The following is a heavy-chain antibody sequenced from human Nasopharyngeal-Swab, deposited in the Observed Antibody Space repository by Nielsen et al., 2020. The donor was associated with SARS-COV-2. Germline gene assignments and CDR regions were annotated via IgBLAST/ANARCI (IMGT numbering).Heavy chain of an antibody. Sequence: ASVKVSCKASGYTFNTYYMHWVRQVPGQGLEWMGVLDPTNGGTTYAQRFQGRVTMTRDTSTTTVYMEVSSLRSDDTAVYYCGRGGPGTTSSYYYHCGMDVWGQGTTVTVSS. CDR3: GRGGPGTTSSYYYHCGMDV. D-gene: IGHD1-1*01. CDR2: LDPTNGGT. CDR1: GYTFNTYY. J-gene: IGHJ6*02. V-gene: IGHV1-46*02.